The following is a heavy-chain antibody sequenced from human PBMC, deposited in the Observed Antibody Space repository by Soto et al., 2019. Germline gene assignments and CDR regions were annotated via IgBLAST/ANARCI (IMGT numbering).Heavy chain of an antibody. V-gene: IGHV3-7*01. CDR3: ARDLRPAYSYGYDY. CDR2: IKQDGSEK. D-gene: IGHD5-18*01. CDR1: GFTLSSYW. Sequence: EVQLVESGGGLVQPGGSLRLSCAASGFTLSSYWMSWVRQAPGKGLEWVANIKQDGSEKYYVDSVKGRFTISRDNAKNSLYLQMNSLRAEDTAVYYCARDLRPAYSYGYDYWGQGTLVTVSS. J-gene: IGHJ4*02.